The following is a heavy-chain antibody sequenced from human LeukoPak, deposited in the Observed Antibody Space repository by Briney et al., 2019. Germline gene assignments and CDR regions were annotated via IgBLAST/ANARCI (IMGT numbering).Heavy chain of an antibody. V-gene: IGHV4-38-2*02. CDR3: ARAPSSYESGNGYPNLGWLDP. J-gene: IGHJ5*02. CDR1: GYPIGLDYY. CDR2: FHRGRI. D-gene: IGHD5-24*01. Sequence: SETLSLTCKVSGYPIGLDYYWVWIRQAPGRGLQWIGGFHRGRIQYNSALKSRVTVSIDSSKNQFSLRMWPVTAADTAFYFCARAPSSYESGNGYPNLGWLDPWGQGALVTVSS.